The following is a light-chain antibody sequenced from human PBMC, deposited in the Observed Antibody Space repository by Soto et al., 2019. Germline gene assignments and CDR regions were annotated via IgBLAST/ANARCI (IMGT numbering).Light chain of an antibody. Sequence: DIQMTQSPSSLSASVGDRVTITCRASQSISSYLNWYQQKPGKAPKLLIYAASSLESGVPSRFSGGGSGTEFTLTISSLQPDDFATYYCQQYNSYVTVGQGP. CDR3: QQYNSYVT. CDR2: AAS. CDR1: QSISSY. V-gene: IGKV1-5*01. J-gene: IGKJ1*01.